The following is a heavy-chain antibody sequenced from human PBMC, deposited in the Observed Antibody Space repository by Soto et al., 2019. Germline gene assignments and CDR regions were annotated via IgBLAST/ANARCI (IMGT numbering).Heavy chain of an antibody. CDR2: ISGSGGST. CDR1: GLTFSSYS. V-gene: IGHV3-23*01. CDR3: AKDYTYYDILTGYYDDPLFDY. J-gene: IGHJ4*02. Sequence: PGGSLRLSCAASGLTFSSYSMNWVRQAPGKGLEWFSAISGSGGSTYYADSVKGRFTISRDNSKNTLYLQMNSLRAEDTTVYYCAKDYTYYDILTGYYDDPLFDYWGQGTLVTV. D-gene: IGHD3-9*01.